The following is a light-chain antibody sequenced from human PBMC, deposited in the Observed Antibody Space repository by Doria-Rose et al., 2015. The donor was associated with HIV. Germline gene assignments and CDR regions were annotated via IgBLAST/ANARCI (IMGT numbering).Light chain of an antibody. CDR2: GNI. J-gene: IGLJ1*01. CDR3: QSYDSNLSGYV. CDR1: SSNIGAGYD. Sequence: QSVLTQPPSVSEAPGQRVTISCTGSSSNIGAGYDVHWYQQLPGTAPKLLIYGNINRPSGVPDRISGSKSGTSASLAITGLQAEDEADYYCQSYDSNLSGYVFGTGTKVTVL. V-gene: IGLV1-40*01.